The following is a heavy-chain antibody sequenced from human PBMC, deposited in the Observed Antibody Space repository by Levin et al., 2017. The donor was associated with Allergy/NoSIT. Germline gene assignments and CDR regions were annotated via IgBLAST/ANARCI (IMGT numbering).Heavy chain of an antibody. V-gene: IGHV3-30-3*01. CDR1: GFTFSNFA. CDR3: ARDPTTGTARGDAFDI. J-gene: IGHJ3*02. D-gene: IGHD1-1*01. CDR2: ISYDGSKK. Sequence: GGSLRLSCAASGFTFSNFALHWVRRAPGKGLEWVAVISYDGSKKYYADSVKGRFTISRDNSKNTLYLQMNSLRVDDTAVYYCARDPTTGTARGDAFDIWGQGTMVTVSS.